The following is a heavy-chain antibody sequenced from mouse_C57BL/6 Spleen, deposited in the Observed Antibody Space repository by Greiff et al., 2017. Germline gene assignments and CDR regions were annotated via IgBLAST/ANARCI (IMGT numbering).Heavy chain of an antibody. CDR2: INPGTGGT. Sequence: EVQLQQSGPELVKPGASVKISCKASGYSFTGYYMNWVKQSPEKSLEWIGEINPGTGGTTYNQKFKAKATVTVDKSSSTAYMQLKSLTSEDSAVYYCARTPFGYWGQGTTLTVSS. CDR3: ARTPFGY. V-gene: IGHV1-42*01. J-gene: IGHJ2*01. CDR1: GYSFTGYY.